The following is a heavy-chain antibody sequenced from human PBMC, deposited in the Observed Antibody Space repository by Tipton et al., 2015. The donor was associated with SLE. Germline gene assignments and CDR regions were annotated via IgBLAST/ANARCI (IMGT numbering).Heavy chain of an antibody. CDR3: ARDEEQWLVLFDY. CDR2: ISVYNGDT. V-gene: IGHV1-18*01. Sequence: QSGPEVKKPGGSVKVSCKASGYTFSSRGIGWVRQAPGQGLEWMGLISVYNGDTKYAQKLQGRVTMTTDKTTNTVYMELRSLRSDDTAVYYCARDEEQWLVLFDYWGQGTLVTVSS. J-gene: IGHJ4*02. D-gene: IGHD6-19*01. CDR1: GYTFSSRG.